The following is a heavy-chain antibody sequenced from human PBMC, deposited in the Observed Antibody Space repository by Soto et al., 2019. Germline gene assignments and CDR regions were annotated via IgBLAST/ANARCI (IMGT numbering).Heavy chain of an antibody. CDR3: AKEMTTNYTESYAYAAFDK. CDR2: ISWVSDMI. J-gene: IGHJ3*02. D-gene: IGHD3-16*01. V-gene: IGHV3-9*01. CDR1: GFTFDDYA. Sequence: EVQLVEAGGGLVQPGRSLRLSCAGSGFTFDDYAMHWVRQAAGKGLEWVSGISWVSDMIEYADSVQGRFTISGDNAKNSLYLQMNSLRPEDTALYFCAKEMTTNYTESYAYAAFDKWGLGTMITVSS.